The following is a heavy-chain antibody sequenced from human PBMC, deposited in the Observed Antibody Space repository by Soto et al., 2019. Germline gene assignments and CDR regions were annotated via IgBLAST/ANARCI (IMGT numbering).Heavy chain of an antibody. J-gene: IGHJ6*02. CDR2: IWYDGSNK. Sequence: QVHLVESGGGVVQPGRSLRLSCAASGLTFSSYGMHWVRQAPGKGLEWVAIIWYDGSNKYYADSVKGRFTISRDNSKNTLYLQMNSLRAEDTAVYYCARDSGHLFYGMDVWGQGTTVTVSS. CDR3: ARDSGHLFYGMDV. CDR1: GLTFSSYG. V-gene: IGHV3-33*01.